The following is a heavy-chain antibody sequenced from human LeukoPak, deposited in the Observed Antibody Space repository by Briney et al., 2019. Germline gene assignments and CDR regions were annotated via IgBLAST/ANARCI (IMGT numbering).Heavy chain of an antibody. J-gene: IGHJ4*02. CDR1: GYTFTAYY. Sequence: ASAKVSCKASGYTFTAYYIHWVRQAPGQGLEWMGWINPHSGGTNYAQKFQGRVTMTRDTSITTAYMELSRPRSDDTAVYYCARVGGPTPGHYFFDCWGQGTVVTVCS. CDR3: ARVGGPTPGHYFFDC. D-gene: IGHD3-16*01. CDR2: INPHSGGT. V-gene: IGHV1-2*02.